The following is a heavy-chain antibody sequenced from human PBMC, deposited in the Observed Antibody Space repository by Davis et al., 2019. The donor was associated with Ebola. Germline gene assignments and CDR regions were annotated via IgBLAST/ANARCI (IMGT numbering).Heavy chain of an antibody. CDR2: ISSSSSTI. V-gene: IGHV3-48*02. J-gene: IGHJ5*02. Sequence: GESLKISCAASGFTFSSYAMSWVRQAPGKGLEWVSAISSSSSTIYYADSVKGRFTISRDNAKNSLYLQMNSLRDEDTAVYYCARERIQLWLDNWFDPWGQGTLVTVSS. CDR1: GFTFSSYA. CDR3: ARERIQLWLDNWFDP. D-gene: IGHD5-18*01.